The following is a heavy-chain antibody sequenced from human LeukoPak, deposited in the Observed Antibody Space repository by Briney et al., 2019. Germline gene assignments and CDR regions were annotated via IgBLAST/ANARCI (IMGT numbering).Heavy chain of an antibody. V-gene: IGHV4-59*01. CDR1: GGSISSYY. CDR2: TYYSGST. D-gene: IGHD3-10*01. Sequence: SETLSLTCTVSGGSISSYYWSWIRQPPGKVLEWIGYTYYSGSTNYNPSLNSRVTISVDTSKNQFSLKLSSVTAADPAVYYCARGPFGSGSSNLDYWGQGTLVTVSS. J-gene: IGHJ4*02. CDR3: ARGPFGSGSSNLDY.